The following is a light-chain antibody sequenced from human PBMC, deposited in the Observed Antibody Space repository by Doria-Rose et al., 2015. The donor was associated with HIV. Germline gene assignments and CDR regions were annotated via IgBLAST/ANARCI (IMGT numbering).Light chain of an antibody. CDR2: DAT. V-gene: IGLV2-14*03. CDR1: SSDVGYYKY. J-gene: IGLJ2*01. Sequence: CTGTSSDVGYYKYVSWYQQYPGKAPKLIISDATKRPSGVSDRFSGSKSGNTASLTISGLQAEDEAEYFCSSYTSGTSFVFGGGTRLTV. CDR3: SSYTSGTSFV.